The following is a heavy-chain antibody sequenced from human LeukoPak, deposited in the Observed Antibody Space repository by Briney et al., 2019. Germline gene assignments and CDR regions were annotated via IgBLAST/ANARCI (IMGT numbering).Heavy chain of an antibody. D-gene: IGHD3-22*01. Sequence: GGSLRLSCVASGFTFSSYAMSWVRQAPEKGLKWVSAISGSGGSTYYADSVKGRFTISRDNSKNTLYLQMNSLRAEDTAVYYCANSHYYDSSGYPFDYWGQGTLVTVSS. J-gene: IGHJ4*02. CDR1: GFTFSSYA. V-gene: IGHV3-23*01. CDR3: ANSHYYDSSGYPFDY. CDR2: ISGSGGST.